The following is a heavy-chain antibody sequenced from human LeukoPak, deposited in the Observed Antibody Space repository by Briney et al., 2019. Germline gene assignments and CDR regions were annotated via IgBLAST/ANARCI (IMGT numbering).Heavy chain of an antibody. D-gene: IGHD3-16*02. CDR3: ATEWLRRLRLGELSSNYYYYYGMDV. V-gene: IGHV1-24*01. CDR1: GYTLTELS. Sequence: ASVKVSCKVSGYTLTELSMHWVRQAPGKGLEWMGGFDPEDGETIYAQKFQGRVTMTEDTSTDTAYMELSSLRSEDTAVYYCATEWLRRLRLGELSSNYYYYYGMDVWGQGTTVTVSS. CDR2: FDPEDGET. J-gene: IGHJ6*02.